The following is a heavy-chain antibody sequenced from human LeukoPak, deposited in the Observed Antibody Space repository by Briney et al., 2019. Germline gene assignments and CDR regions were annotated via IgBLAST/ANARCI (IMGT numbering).Heavy chain of an antibody. CDR1: GYTFTSYA. CDR3: ARVWGYRDSSGWYEG. D-gene: IGHD6-19*01. Sequence: ASVKVSCKASGYTFTSYAMHWVRQAPGQRLEWMGWINAGNGNTKYSQKFQGRVTITRDTSASTAYMELSSLRSEDTAVYYCARVWGYRDSSGWYEGWGQGTLVTVSS. CDR2: INAGNGNT. V-gene: IGHV1-3*01. J-gene: IGHJ4*02.